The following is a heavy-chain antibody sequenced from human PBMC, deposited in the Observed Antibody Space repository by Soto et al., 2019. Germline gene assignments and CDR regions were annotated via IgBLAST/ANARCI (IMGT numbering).Heavy chain of an antibody. V-gene: IGHV3-66*01. D-gene: IGHD5-12*01. J-gene: IGHJ6*02. CDR3: HLCPFWLRYYYGMDV. CDR2: IYSGGST. Sequence: EVQLVESGGGLVQPGGSLRLSCAASGFTVSSNYMSWVRQAPGKGLEWVSVIYSGGSTYYADSVKGRFTISRDNSKNTLYLQMNSLRAEDTAVYYCHLCPFWLRYYYGMDVWGQGTTVTVSS. CDR1: GFTVSSNY.